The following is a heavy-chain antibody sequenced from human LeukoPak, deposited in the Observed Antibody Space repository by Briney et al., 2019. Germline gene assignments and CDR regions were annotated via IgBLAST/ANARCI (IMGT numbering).Heavy chain of an antibody. CDR1: GYTFIGCY. Sequence: ASVKVSCKASGYTFIGCYIHWVRQAPGQGLEWMGWINPNSGDTNYAQKFQSGVTMTRDTSITTAYMELSRLRSDDTAVYYCVRGGALYYDFWDWGQGTLVTVSS. V-gene: IGHV1-2*02. J-gene: IGHJ4*02. CDR3: VRGGALYYDFWD. CDR2: INPNSGDT. D-gene: IGHD3-3*01.